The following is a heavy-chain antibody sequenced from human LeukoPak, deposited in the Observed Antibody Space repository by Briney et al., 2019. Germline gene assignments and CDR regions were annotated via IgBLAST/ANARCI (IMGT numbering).Heavy chain of an antibody. CDR2: VRYDETTK. CDR1: GFTFSNYG. V-gene: IGHV3-30*02. D-gene: IGHD2-2*01. Sequence: AGGSLRLSCAASGFTFSNYGMHWVRQAPGKGLEWVAFVRYDETTKFYADSVKGRLTISRDNSKTTLYLQMNSLRAEDTAVYYCAKDVPVAYFDYWGQGTLVTVSS. J-gene: IGHJ4*02. CDR3: AKDVPVAYFDY.